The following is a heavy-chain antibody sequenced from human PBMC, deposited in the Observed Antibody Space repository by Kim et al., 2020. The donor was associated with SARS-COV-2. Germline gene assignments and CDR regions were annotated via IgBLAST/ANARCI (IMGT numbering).Heavy chain of an antibody. J-gene: IGHJ4*02. CDR1: GGSFSGYY. CDR3: APLSGSGYYYDY. CDR2: INHSGST. D-gene: IGHD3-22*01. Sequence: SETLSLTCAVYGGSFSGYYWSWIRQPPGKGLEWIGEINHSGSTNYNPSLKSRVTISADTSKNQFSLKLSSVTAADTAVYYCAPLSGSGYYYDYWGQGTLVTVSS. V-gene: IGHV4-34*01.